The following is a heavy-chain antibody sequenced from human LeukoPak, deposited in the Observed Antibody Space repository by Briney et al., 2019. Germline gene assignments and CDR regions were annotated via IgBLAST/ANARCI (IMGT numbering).Heavy chain of an antibody. CDR2: ISASGGST. D-gene: IGHD1-26*01. CDR1: GFTFSSSA. Sequence: PGGSLRLSCAASGFTFSSSAMSWVRQVPGKGLEWVSGISASGGSTSYADSVRGRFTISRDNSKNTLYVQMNSLKTEDTALYYCVRGAASGSYYGLGVWGQGATVTVSS. V-gene: IGHV3-23*01. CDR3: VRGAASGSYYGLGV. J-gene: IGHJ6*02.